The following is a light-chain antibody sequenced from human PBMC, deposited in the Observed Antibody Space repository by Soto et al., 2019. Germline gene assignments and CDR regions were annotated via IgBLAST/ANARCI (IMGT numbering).Light chain of an antibody. J-gene: IGKJ1*01. Sequence: DIQMTQSPSSLSVSVGDRVIITCRARQSIADYLNCYQQKPGKAPKLLIYVAPRLQSGVPSRFSGTGSGTDFNLTISSLQPEDFDTYYCHQTHSTPQTFGRGNKVEIK. V-gene: IGKV1-39*01. CDR3: HQTHSTPQT. CDR2: VAP. CDR1: QSIADY.